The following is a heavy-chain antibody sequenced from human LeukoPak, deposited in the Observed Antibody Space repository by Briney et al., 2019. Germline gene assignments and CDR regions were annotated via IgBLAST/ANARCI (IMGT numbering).Heavy chain of an antibody. CDR2: IHYSGST. CDR3: ARHAESGSDRFDH. Sequence: PSETLSLTCSVSGGSISSTYRSWIRQPPGKGLEWIGYIHYSGSTNYKSPLKSRVTMSGDTSKNQFSLKLSSVTAADTAVYYCARHAESGSDRFDHWGRGTLATVSS. J-gene: IGHJ4*02. D-gene: IGHD5-12*01. CDR1: GGSISSTY. V-gene: IGHV4-59*08.